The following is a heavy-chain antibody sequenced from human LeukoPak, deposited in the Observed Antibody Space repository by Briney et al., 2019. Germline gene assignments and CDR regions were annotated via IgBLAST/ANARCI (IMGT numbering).Heavy chain of an antibody. CDR2: INPSGGST. J-gene: IGHJ4*02. V-gene: IGHV1-46*01. CDR1: GDIFTSHH. D-gene: IGHD6-19*01. Sequence: ASVKVSCKASGDIFTSHHIHWVRQAPGQGLEWMGTINPSGGSTTYAQKFQGRVTLSSDTSTTTVSLELSSLRSEDTGVYYCAKVVVNTNGWFHYDYWGQGTLVTVSS. CDR3: AKVVVNTNGWFHYDY.